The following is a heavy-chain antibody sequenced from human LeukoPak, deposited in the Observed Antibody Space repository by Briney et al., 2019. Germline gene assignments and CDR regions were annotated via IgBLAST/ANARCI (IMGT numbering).Heavy chain of an antibody. J-gene: IGHJ4*02. Sequence: PGGSLRLSCAASGFTFSNYAVNWIRQAPGKGLKWVSVISGSGSSIYYTDSVKGRFTISRDNSKNTLYLQMNSLRAEDTAVYYCARAGANYYDSSGYYGYWGQGTLVTVSS. CDR2: ISGSGSSI. CDR1: GFTFSNYA. V-gene: IGHV3-23*01. D-gene: IGHD3-22*01. CDR3: ARAGANYYDSSGYYGY.